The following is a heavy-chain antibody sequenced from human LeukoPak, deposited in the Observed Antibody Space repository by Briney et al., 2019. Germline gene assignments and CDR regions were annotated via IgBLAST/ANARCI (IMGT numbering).Heavy chain of an antibody. CDR1: RFTFSNAW. CDR2: IKTKTDGGTT. V-gene: IGHV3-15*01. Sequence: GGSLRLSCAASRFTFSNAWMSWVRQAPGKGLEWVGRIKTKTDGGTTDYAAPVKGRFTISRDDSKNTLYLQMNSLTTEDTAVYYCTTNRWYTYYFDYWGQGILVTVSS. CDR3: TTNRWYTYYFDY. J-gene: IGHJ4*02. D-gene: IGHD6-13*01.